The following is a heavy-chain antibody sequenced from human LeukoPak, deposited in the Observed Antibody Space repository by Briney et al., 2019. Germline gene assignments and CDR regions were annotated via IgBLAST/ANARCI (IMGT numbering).Heavy chain of an antibody. CDR3: ARERWLQLRYYFDY. Sequence: ASVKVSCKASGYTFTSYDINWVRQATGQGLEWMGWMNPNSGGTNYAQKFQGRVTMTRDTSISTAYMELSRLRSDDTAVYYCARERWLQLRYYFDYWGQGTLVTVSS. V-gene: IGHV1-2*02. J-gene: IGHJ4*02. CDR1: GYTFTSYD. CDR2: MNPNSGGT. D-gene: IGHD5-24*01.